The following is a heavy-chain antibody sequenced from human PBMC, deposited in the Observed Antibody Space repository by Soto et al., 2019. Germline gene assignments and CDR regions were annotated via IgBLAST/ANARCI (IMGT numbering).Heavy chain of an antibody. V-gene: IGHV3-23*01. J-gene: IGHJ4*02. Sequence: LRLSCAASGFTFSSYAMSWVRQAPGKGLEWVSAISGSGGSTYYADSVKGRFTISRDNSKNTLYLQMNSLRAEDTAVYYCARDKRDLRFLEWSYYFDFWGQGTLVTVSS. CDR1: GFTFSSYA. D-gene: IGHD3-3*01. CDR2: ISGSGGST. CDR3: ARDKRDLRFLEWSYYFDF.